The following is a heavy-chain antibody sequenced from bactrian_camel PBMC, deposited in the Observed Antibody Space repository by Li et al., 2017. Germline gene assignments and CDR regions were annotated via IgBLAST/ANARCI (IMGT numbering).Heavy chain of an antibody. CDR1: GFTFDDSD. CDR2: ISSDGST. J-gene: IGHJ4*01. D-gene: IGHD2*01. CDR3: AAVVRSVVVDNVTTLPDFMDY. Sequence: HVQLVESGGGSVQAGGSLRLSCTASGFTFDDSDMGWYRQAPGNECELVSTISSDGSTYYADSVKGRFILSRDNAKNALYLQMNSLKPEDSGMYFCAAVVRSVVVDNVTTLPDFMDYWGQGTQVTVS. V-gene: IGHV3S55*01.